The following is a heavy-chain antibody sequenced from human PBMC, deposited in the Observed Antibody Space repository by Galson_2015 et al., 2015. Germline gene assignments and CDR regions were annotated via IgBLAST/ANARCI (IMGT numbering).Heavy chain of an antibody. Sequence: SLRLSCAASGFTVSSNYMSWVRQAPGKGLEWVSVIYSGGSTYYADSVKGRFTISRDNSKNTLYLQMNSLRAEDTAVYYCARERYCSGGSCYSGWFDPWGQGTLVTVSS. CDR1: GFTVSSNY. CDR3: ARERYCSGGSCYSGWFDP. D-gene: IGHD2-15*01. V-gene: IGHV3-53*01. CDR2: IYSGGST. J-gene: IGHJ5*02.